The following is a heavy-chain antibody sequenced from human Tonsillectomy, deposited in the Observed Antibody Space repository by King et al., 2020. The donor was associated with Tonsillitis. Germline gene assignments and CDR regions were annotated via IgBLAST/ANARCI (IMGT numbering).Heavy chain of an antibody. CDR3: ATLLVDSGSYYNNWFDP. D-gene: IGHD3-10*01. Sequence: VQLVESGGGVVQPGRSLRLSCAASGFIFSNYTMHWVRQTPGKGLEWVAVISSDGSNKYYANYVKGRFTISRDNSKKKLYLPMNSLRAEDTDVYYCATLLVDSGSYYNNWFDPWGQGTLVTVSS. J-gene: IGHJ5*02. CDR2: ISSDGSNK. CDR1: GFIFSNYT. V-gene: IGHV3-30-3*01.